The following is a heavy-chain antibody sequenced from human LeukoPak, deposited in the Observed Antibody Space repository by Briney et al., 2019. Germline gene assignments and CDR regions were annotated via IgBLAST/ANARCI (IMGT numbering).Heavy chain of an antibody. J-gene: IGHJ4*02. Sequence: GGSLRLSCAASGFTFSSYAMSWVRQAPGKGLEWVSAISGSGGSTYYADSVKGRFTISRDNSKNTLYLQMNSLRAEDTAVYYCADLGYYYDSSGYNTKNYFDYWGQGTLVTVSS. D-gene: IGHD3-22*01. CDR1: GFTFSSYA. CDR3: ADLGYYYDSSGYNTKNYFDY. CDR2: ISGSGGST. V-gene: IGHV3-23*01.